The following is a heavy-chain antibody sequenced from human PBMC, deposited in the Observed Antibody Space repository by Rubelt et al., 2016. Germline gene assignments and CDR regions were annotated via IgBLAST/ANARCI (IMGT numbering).Heavy chain of an antibody. CDR1: SYW. Sequence: SYWISWVRQMPGKGLEWMGRIDPSDSYTNYSPSFQGHVTISADKSISTAYLQWSSLKASDTAMYYCARHKGDSSSSDYWGQGTLVTVSS. J-gene: IGHJ4*02. D-gene: IGHD6-13*01. CDR2: IDPSDSYT. V-gene: IGHV5-10-1*01. CDR3: ARHKGDSSSSDY.